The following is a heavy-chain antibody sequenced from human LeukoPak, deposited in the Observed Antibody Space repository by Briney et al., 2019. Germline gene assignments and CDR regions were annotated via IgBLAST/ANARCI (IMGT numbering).Heavy chain of an antibody. CDR3: ARATYYYDSSGPGGY. CDR2: IIPILGIA. V-gene: IGHV1-69*04. D-gene: IGHD3-22*01. J-gene: IGHJ4*02. Sequence: ASVKVSFTASGGTFSSYAISWVRQAPGQGLEWMGRIIPILGIANYAQKFQGRVTITADKSTSTAYMELSSLRSEDTAVYYCARATYYYDSSGPGGYWGQGTLVTVSS. CDR1: GGTFSSYA.